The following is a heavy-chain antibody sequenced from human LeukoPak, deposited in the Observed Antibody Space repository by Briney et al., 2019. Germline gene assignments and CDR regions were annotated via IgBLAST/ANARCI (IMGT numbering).Heavy chain of an antibody. CDR2: ISAYNGNT. Sequence: ASVKVSCKASGYIFTSYGISWVRQAPGQGLEWMGWISAYNGNTNYAQKLQGRVTMTTDTSTSTAYMELRSLRSDDTAVYYCARVQAAMAWSYYDPWGQGALVTVSS. D-gene: IGHD5-18*01. CDR1: GYIFTSYG. V-gene: IGHV1-18*01. CDR3: ARVQAAMAWSYYDP. J-gene: IGHJ5*02.